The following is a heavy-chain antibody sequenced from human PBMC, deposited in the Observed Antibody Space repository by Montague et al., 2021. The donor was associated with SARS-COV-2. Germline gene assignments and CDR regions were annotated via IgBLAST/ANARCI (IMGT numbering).Heavy chain of an antibody. CDR2: ISYDGSNK. V-gene: IGHV3-30-3*01. CDR3: ARVYGGSYRGRIDY. D-gene: IGHD1-26*01. J-gene: IGHJ4*02. CDR1: GFTFSSYA. Sequence: SLRLSCAASGFTFSSYAMYWVRQAPGKGLEWVAVISYDGSNKYYADSVKGRFTISRDNSKNTLYLQMNSLRAEDTAVYYCARVYGGSYRGRIDYWGQGTLVTVSS.